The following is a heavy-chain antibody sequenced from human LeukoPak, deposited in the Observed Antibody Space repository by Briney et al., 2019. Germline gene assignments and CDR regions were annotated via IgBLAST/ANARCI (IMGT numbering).Heavy chain of an antibody. V-gene: IGHV4-34*01. Sequence: SETLSLTCAVYGGSFSGYYWSWIRQPPGKGLEWIGEINHSGSTNYNPSLKSRVTISVDTSKNQSSLKLSSVTAADTAVYYCARGNYYYYYYGMDVWGQGTTVTVSS. CDR3: ARGNYYYYYYGMDV. CDR1: GGSFSGYY. D-gene: IGHD1-7*01. J-gene: IGHJ6*02. CDR2: INHSGST.